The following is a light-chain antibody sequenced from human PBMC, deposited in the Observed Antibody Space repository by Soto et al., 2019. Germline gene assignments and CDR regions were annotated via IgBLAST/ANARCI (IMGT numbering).Light chain of an antibody. CDR1: QDVSNY. V-gene: IGKV1-33*01. Sequence: TQSPSSLSAYVRDRLHITCHASQDVSNYLNWYQQKLGKAPKLLIYDASNLETGVPSRFSGSGSGTYFSFTISSLQPEDFGTYYCQQYSNRITFAQGTRLEIK. CDR2: DAS. CDR3: QQYSNRIT. J-gene: IGKJ5*01.